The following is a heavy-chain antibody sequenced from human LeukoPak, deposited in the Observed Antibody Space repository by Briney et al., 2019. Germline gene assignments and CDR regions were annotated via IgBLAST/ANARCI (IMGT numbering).Heavy chain of an antibody. CDR1: GGSISSSSFY. V-gene: IGHV4-39*07. D-gene: IGHD6-13*01. CDR3: ARVGSHYYYYMDV. CDR2: IYYSGST. J-gene: IGHJ6*03. Sequence: MSSETLSLTCTVSGGSISSSSFYWGWIRQPPGKGLECIGSIYYSGSTYYSPSLKSRVTISVDTSKNQFSLKLSSVTAADTAVYYCARVGSHYYYYMDVWGKGTTVTVSS.